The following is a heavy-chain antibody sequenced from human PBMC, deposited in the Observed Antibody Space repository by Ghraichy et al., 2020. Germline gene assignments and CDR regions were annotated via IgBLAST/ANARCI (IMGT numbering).Heavy chain of an antibody. J-gene: IGHJ4*02. CDR2: INSDGSSI. CDR1: GFTFSSYW. V-gene: IGHV3-74*01. D-gene: IGHD5-12*01. Sequence: GSLRLSCAASGFTFSSYWMHWVRQAPGKGLVWVSRINSDGSSISHADSVRGRFTISRDNAKNTLYLKMNSLRAEDTAVYYCARGGGWLRTDYWGQGTLVTVSS. CDR3: ARGGGWLRTDY.